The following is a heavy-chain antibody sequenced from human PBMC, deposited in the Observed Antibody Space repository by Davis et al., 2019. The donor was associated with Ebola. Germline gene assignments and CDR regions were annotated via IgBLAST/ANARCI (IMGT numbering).Heavy chain of an antibody. CDR3: ARGPPRRYCSGGSCYSSGYSYGYLGSFDY. J-gene: IGHJ4*02. V-gene: IGHV4-34*01. CDR1: GGSFSGYY. Sequence: MPSETLSLTCAVYGGSFSGYYWSWIRQPPGKGLEWIGEINHSGSTNYNPSLKSRVTIPVATSKNQFSLKLSSVTAADTAVYYCARGPPRRYCSGGSCYSSGYSYGYLGSFDYWGQGTLVTVSS. D-gene: IGHD2-15*01. CDR2: INHSGST.